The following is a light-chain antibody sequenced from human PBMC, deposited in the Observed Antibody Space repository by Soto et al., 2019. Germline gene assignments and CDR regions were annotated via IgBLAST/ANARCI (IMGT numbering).Light chain of an antibody. Sequence: ILRTQSPSTLSASIGDRVTITCRASQGIETYLAWYQQKPGKAPRLLIYQATRLESGVPSRFSGSGSGTEFTLAISSLQPDDFASYYCQQFYRSSWTFGPGIKVEIK. CDR3: QQFYRSSWT. V-gene: IGKV1-5*03. CDR1: QGIETY. J-gene: IGKJ1*01. CDR2: QAT.